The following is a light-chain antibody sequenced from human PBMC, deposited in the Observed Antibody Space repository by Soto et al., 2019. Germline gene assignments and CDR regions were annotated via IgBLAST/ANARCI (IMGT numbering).Light chain of an antibody. V-gene: IGKV1-5*01. J-gene: IGKJ1*01. Sequence: DIQMTQSPSTLSASVGDRVTITCRASQSLGIWLAWHQQKPGKAPKLLIYDASTLKSGVPSRFSGSGSGTKFTLTISSLQPDDFATYYCQEYNSYSGTFGQGTKVEVQ. CDR1: QSLGIW. CDR2: DAS. CDR3: QEYNSYSGT.